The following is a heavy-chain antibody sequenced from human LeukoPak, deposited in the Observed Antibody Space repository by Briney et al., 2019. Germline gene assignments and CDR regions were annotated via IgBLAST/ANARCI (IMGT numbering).Heavy chain of an antibody. J-gene: IGHJ5*02. CDR1: GYTFTSYG. V-gene: IGHV7-4-1*02. CDR2: INTNTGNP. D-gene: IGHD3-3*01. CDR3: ARDKYDFWSAKVNWFDP. Sequence: ASVKVSCKASGYTFTSYGISWVRQAPGQGLEWMGWINTNTGNPTYAQGFTGRFVFSLDTSVSTAYLQISSLKAEDTAVYYCARDKYDFWSAKVNWFDPWGQGTLVTVSS.